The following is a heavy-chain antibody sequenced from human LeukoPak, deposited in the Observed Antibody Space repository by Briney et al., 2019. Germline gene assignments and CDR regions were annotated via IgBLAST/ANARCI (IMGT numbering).Heavy chain of an antibody. Sequence: SETLSLTCTFSGGFISSYYWSWIRQPRGKGLEWIGYIYYSGSTNYNPSLKSQVTISVDMSKNQFSLKLNSVTAADTAVYYCARGSTTYDYWGQGTLVTVSS. CDR1: GGFISSYY. J-gene: IGHJ4*02. CDR2: IYYSGST. CDR3: ARGSTTYDY. V-gene: IGHV4-59*01. D-gene: IGHD1-1*01.